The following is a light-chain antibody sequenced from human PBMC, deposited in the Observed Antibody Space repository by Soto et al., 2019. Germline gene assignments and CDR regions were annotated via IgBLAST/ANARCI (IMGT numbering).Light chain of an antibody. CDR2: AAS. V-gene: IGKV1-39*01. J-gene: IGKJ1*01. Sequence: IRMNHSPSSLSASVGDRVTITCRASQSISSYLNWYQQKPGKAPKLLIYAASSLQSGVPSRFSGSGSGTEFTLTINSLLSEDFGVYYCQQYKSWPTFCQGTKV. CDR1: QSISSY. CDR3: QQYKSWPT.